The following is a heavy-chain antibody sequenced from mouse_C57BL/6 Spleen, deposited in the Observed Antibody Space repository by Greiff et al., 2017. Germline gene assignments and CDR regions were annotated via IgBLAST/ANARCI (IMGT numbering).Heavy chain of an antibody. CDR1: GYTFTDYE. D-gene: IGHD1-1*01. CDR3: TRRDGSSYDYFDY. V-gene: IGHV1-15*01. Sequence: VQLQQSGAELVRPGASVTLSCKASGYTFTDYEMHWVKQTPVHGLEWIGAIDPETGGTAYNQKFKGKAILTADKSSSTAYMELRSLTSVDSAVYYCTRRDGSSYDYFDYWGQGTTLTVSS. CDR2: IDPETGGT. J-gene: IGHJ2*01.